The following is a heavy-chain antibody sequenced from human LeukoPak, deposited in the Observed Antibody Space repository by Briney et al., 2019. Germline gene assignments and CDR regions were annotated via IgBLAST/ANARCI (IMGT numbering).Heavy chain of an antibody. J-gene: IGHJ4*02. D-gene: IGHD1-26*01. CDR1: GESFSGFY. CDR3: ARRVGALPTDY. V-gene: IGHV4-34*01. Sequence: SETLSLTCAVYGESFSGFYWGWIRQPPGKGLEWIGEIHHSGGASYNPSLKSRATISVDTSKNQFSLKLNSVTAADTAVYYCARRVGALPTDYWGQGTLVTVSS. CDR2: IHHSGGA.